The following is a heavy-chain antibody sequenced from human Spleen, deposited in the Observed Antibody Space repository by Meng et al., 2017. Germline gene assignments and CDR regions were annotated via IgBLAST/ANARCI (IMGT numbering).Heavy chain of an antibody. V-gene: IGHV1-18*01. D-gene: IGHD3-10*01. J-gene: IGHJ4*02. CDR2: FVNYGDT. Sequence: QVQLVQSGAEVKKPGASVKVSCKASGYTFTSFDFSWVRQVPGQGLEWMGWFVNYGDTYPAPKFQGRVTMTTDTYTNTVFMELRSLTSDDTAVYYCVKGTPGRSYCDYWGPGTLVTVSS. CDR3: VKGTPGRSYCDY. CDR1: GYTFTSFD.